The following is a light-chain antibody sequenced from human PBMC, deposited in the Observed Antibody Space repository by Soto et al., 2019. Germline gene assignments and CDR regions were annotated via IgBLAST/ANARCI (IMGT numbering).Light chain of an antibody. V-gene: IGKV1-5*03. CDR3: QQYSTYPLT. Sequence: DIHMSQSPSTLSASVGDSVTITCRASQTISTWLAWYQQKPGKAPNLLIYKASSLEGGVPSRFSGSGSRTEFTLSVRGLQPDDSAIYYCQQYSTYPLTCGGGTKVEIK. J-gene: IGKJ4*01. CDR2: KAS. CDR1: QTISTW.